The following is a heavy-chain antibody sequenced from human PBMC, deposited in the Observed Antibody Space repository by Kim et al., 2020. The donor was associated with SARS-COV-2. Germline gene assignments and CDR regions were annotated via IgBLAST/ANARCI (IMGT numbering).Heavy chain of an antibody. Sequence: GGSLRLSCAASGFTFSNAWMSWVRQAPGKGLEWVGRIKSKTDGGTTDYAAPVKGRFTISRDDSKNTLYLQMNSLKTEDTAVYYCTTDPPPSLRYFDWLPRGGDAFDIWGQGTMVTVSS. CDR2: IKSKTDGGTT. D-gene: IGHD3-9*01. V-gene: IGHV3-15*01. CDR3: TTDPPPSLRYFDWLPRGGDAFDI. J-gene: IGHJ3*02. CDR1: GFTFSNAW.